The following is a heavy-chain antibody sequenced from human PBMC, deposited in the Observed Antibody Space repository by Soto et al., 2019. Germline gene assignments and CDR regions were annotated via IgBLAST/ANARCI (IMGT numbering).Heavy chain of an antibody. J-gene: IGHJ5*02. CDR3: ERPLYGSGSVWFDP. V-gene: IGHV3-7*03. CDR2: IKKSGSGK. Sequence: GGSLRLSCSASGFTFSGYWMTWVRQAPGKGLEWVANIKKSGSGKYYVDSVKGRFTISRDNSKHSLYLQMNSLRADDTAVYYCERPLYGSGSVWFDPWGKGTLVTVSS. D-gene: IGHD3-10*01. CDR1: GFTFSGYW.